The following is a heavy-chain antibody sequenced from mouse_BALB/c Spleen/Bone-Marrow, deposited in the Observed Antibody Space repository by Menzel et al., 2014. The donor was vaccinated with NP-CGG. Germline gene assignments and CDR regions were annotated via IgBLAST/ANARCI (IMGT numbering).Heavy chain of an antibody. CDR2: INPGSSTI. Sequence: EVKVIESGGGLVQPGGSLKLSCAASGFDFSGYWMSWVRQAPGKGLEWIGEINPGSSTINYTPSLKDKFIISRDNAKNTLYLQMSKVRSEDTALYYCARLNYYGSLFVWGAGTTVTVSS. CDR1: GFDFSGYW. V-gene: IGHV4-1*02. D-gene: IGHD1-1*01. J-gene: IGHJ1*01. CDR3: ARLNYYGSLFV.